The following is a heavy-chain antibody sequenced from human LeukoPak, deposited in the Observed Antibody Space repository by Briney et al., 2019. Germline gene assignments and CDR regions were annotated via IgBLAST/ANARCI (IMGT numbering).Heavy chain of an antibody. CDR3: TRDYQGGYGDKTVDY. Sequence: SETLSLTCTVSGGSISSNTYYWGWIRQPPGKGLEWIGSIYYSGSTYYNPSLKSRVTISVDTSKNQFSLKLSSVTAADTAVYYCTRDYQGGYGDKTVDYWGQGTLVTVSS. D-gene: IGHD5-18*01. J-gene: IGHJ4*02. V-gene: IGHV4-39*07. CDR2: IYYSGST. CDR1: GGSISSNTYY.